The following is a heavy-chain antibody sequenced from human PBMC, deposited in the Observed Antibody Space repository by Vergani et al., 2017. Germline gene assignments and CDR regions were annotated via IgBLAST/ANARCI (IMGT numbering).Heavy chain of an antibody. CDR2: ISSSSSTI. V-gene: IGHV3-48*01. CDR3: AKDLGGDPY. Sequence: EVQLVESGGGLVQPGGSLRLSCAASGFTFSSYSMNWVRQAPGKGLEWVSYISSSSSTIYYADSVKGRFTISRDNSKNTLYLQMNSLRAEDTAVYYCAKDLGGDPYWGQGTLVTVSS. D-gene: IGHD2-21*01. CDR1: GFTFSSYS. J-gene: IGHJ4*02.